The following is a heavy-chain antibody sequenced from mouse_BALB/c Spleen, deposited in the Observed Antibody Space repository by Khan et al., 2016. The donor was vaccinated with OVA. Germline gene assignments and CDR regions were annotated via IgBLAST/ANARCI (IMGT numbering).Heavy chain of an antibody. Sequence: QVQLKESGPGLVAPSQSLSITCTVSGFSLTSYGVHWVRQPPGKGLEWLGVIWAGGSTNYNSALLSRLNNIKDNAKRKVFLKMKSLQNDDTAMYYCARLEDIWGQGTTLTVSS. CDR3: ARLEDI. CDR2: IWAGGST. V-gene: IGHV2-9*02. D-gene: IGHD1-3*01. CDR1: GFSLTSYG. J-gene: IGHJ2*01.